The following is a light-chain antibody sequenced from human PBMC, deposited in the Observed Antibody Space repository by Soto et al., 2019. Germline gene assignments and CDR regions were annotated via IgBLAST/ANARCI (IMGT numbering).Light chain of an antibody. J-gene: IGKJ1*01. Sequence: EIVLTQSPGTLALSPGERATLSCRASQSVSSSYLAWYQQKPGQAPRLLIYGASSRDTRIPDRFSGSGSGTAFTLTISRLEPEDVSAYYCQQYDTSPRTFGQGTKVE. CDR1: QSVSSSY. CDR2: GAS. CDR3: QQYDTSPRT. V-gene: IGKV3-20*01.